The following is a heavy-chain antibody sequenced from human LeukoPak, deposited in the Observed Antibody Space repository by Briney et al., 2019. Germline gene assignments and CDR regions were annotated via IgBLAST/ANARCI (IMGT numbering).Heavy chain of an antibody. J-gene: IGHJ1*01. V-gene: IGHV4-31*03. CDR1: GGSISSGGYY. D-gene: IGHD2-15*01. CDR3: ALGYCGGGSCYAREYFQH. Sequence: PSETLSLTCTVSGGSISSGGYYWTWIRQHPGKGLEWIGYIYYSGSTHYNPSLKSRVTISVDTSKNQFSLRLSSVTAADTAVYYCALGYCGGGSCYAREYFQHWGQGTLVTVSS. CDR2: IYYSGST.